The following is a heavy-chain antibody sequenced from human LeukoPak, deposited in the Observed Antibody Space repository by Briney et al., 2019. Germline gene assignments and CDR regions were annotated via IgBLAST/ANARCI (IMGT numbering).Heavy chain of an antibody. CDR1: GGSISSSSYY. V-gene: IGHV4-39*01. CDR2: IYYSGST. CDR3: ARHDYAGNPHY. J-gene: IGHJ4*02. Sequence: SETLSLTCTVSGGSISSSSYYWGWIRQPPGKGLEWIGSIYYSGSTYYNPSLKSRVTISVDTSKNQFSLKLSSVTAADTAVYYCARHDYAGNPHYWGQGTLVTVSS. D-gene: IGHD4-23*01.